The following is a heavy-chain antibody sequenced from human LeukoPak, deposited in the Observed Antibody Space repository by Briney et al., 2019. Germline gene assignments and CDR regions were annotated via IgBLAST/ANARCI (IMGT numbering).Heavy chain of an antibody. J-gene: IGHJ4*02. V-gene: IGHV4-34*01. CDR2: INHSGST. D-gene: IGHD6-6*01. CDR1: GGSLSGYY. Sequence: SETLSLTCAVYGGSLSGYYWSWIRQPPGKGLEWIGEINHSGSTNYNPSLKSRVTISVDTSKNQFSLKLSSVTAADTAVYYCARADSSSSGFDYWGQGTLVTVSS. CDR3: ARADSSSSGFDY.